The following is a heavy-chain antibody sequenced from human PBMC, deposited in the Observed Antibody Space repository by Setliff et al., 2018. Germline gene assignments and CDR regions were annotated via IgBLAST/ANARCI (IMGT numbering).Heavy chain of an antibody. CDR3: ARDRTYYGSGTYTRWFDY. V-gene: IGHV4-61*09. Sequence: SETLSLTCSVSGGSISSGSDYWTWIRQPAGKGLEWIGHIYTSGSTSYNPSLKSRVTISVDTSKNQFSLQLSSVTAADTAVYYCARDRTYYGSGTYTRWFDYWGQGILVTVSS. D-gene: IGHD3-10*01. CDR1: GGSISSGSDY. J-gene: IGHJ4*02. CDR2: IYTSGST.